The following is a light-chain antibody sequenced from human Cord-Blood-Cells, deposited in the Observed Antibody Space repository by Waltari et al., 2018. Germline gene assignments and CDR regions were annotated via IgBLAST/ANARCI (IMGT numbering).Light chain of an antibody. CDR3: QQSYSTPLT. V-gene: IGKV1-39*01. Sequence: DIQMTQSPSSLSAPVGDRVTITCRASQSISSYLNWYQQKPGKAPKLLFYAASSLQSGVPSRFSGSGSGTDFTLTISSLQPEDFATYDCQQSYSTPLTFGGGTKVEMK. CDR2: AAS. J-gene: IGKJ4*02. CDR1: QSISSY.